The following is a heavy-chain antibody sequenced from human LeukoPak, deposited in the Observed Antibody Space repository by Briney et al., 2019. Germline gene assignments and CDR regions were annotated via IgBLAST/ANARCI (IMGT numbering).Heavy chain of an antibody. Sequence: SVKVSCKASGGTFSSYAISWVQQAPGHGLEWMGGIIPIFSTANYAQKFQGRVTITADESTSTAYMELSSLRSEDTAVYYCARDGNWGSLRGAFDIWGQGTMVTVSS. D-gene: IGHD7-27*01. CDR2: IIPIFSTA. V-gene: IGHV1-69*13. CDR1: GGTFSSYA. J-gene: IGHJ3*02. CDR3: ARDGNWGSLRGAFDI.